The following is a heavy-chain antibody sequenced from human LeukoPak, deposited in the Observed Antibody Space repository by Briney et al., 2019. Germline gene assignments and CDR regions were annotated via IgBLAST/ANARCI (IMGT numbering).Heavy chain of an antibody. CDR1: GFTFSSYG. Sequence: PGGSLRLSCAASGFTFSSYGMHWVRQAPGKGLEWVAVIWYDGSNKYYADSVKGRFTISRDNSKNTLYLQMNSLRAEDTAVYYCARDLCSSTSCYAGYFDYWGQGTLVTVSP. D-gene: IGHD2-2*01. J-gene: IGHJ4*02. V-gene: IGHV3-33*01. CDR2: IWYDGSNK. CDR3: ARDLCSSTSCYAGYFDY.